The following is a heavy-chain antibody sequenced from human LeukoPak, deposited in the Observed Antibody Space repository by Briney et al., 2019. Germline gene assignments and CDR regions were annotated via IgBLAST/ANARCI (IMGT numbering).Heavy chain of an antibody. CDR2: ISYDGSNK. CDR3: ARDGGYSGSYGYDFDY. J-gene: IGHJ4*02. V-gene: IGHV3-30-3*01. CDR1: GFTFSSYA. Sequence: PGGSLRLSCAASGFTFSSYAMHWVRQAPGKGLEWVAVISYDGSNKYYADSVKGRFTISRDNSKNTLYLQMNSLRAEDTAVYYCARDGGYSGSYGYDFDYWGQGTLVTVSS. D-gene: IGHD1-26*01.